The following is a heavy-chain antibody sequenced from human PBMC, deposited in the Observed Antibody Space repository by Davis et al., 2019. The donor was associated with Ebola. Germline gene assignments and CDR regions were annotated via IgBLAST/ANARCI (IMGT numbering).Heavy chain of an antibody. D-gene: IGHD3-16*01. V-gene: IGHV3-30*02. CDR1: GFTFNTYG. CDR3: AREDGGIISQ. CDR2: IMYDGNNK. J-gene: IGHJ4*02. Sequence: GESLKISCGASGFTFNTYGMHWVRQAPGKGLEWVAFIMYDGNNKYYADSVKGRFTISRDNSKNTLYLQMNSLRAEDTALYYCAREDGGIISQWGQGTLVTVSS.